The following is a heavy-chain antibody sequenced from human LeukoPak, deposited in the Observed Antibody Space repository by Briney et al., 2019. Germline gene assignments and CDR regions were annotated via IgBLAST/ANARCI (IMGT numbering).Heavy chain of an antibody. Sequence: PSETLSLTCTVSGVSISSISYYWGWIRQPPGKGLEWIGEINHSGSTNYNPSLKSRVTISVDTSKNQFSLKLSSVTAADTAVYYGARVYRGGGPGGGGIDYWGQGTLVTVSS. CDR3: ARVYRGGGPGGGGIDY. V-gene: IGHV4-39*07. CDR2: INHSGST. D-gene: IGHD1-26*01. J-gene: IGHJ4*02. CDR1: GVSISSISYY.